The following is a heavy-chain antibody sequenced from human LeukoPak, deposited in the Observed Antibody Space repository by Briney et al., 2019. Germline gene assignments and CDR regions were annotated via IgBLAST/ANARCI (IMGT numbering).Heavy chain of an antibody. D-gene: IGHD6-19*01. J-gene: IGHJ6*02. V-gene: IGHV1-18*04. CDR3: ARGLLYSSGWPYGMDV. CDR1: GYTFTGYY. CDR2: ISAYNGNT. Sequence: GASVKVSCKASGYTFTGYYMHWVRQAPGQGLEWMGWISAYNGNTNYAQKLQGRVTMTTDTSTSTAYMELRSLRSDDTAVYYCARGLLYSSGWPYGMDVWGQGTTVTVSS.